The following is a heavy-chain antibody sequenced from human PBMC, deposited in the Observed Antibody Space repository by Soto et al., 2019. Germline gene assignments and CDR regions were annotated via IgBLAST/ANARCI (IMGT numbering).Heavy chain of an antibody. CDR1: GGSISSYY. CDR2: IYYSGST. Sequence: PSETLSLTCTVSGGSISSYYWSWIRQPPGKGLEWIGYIYYSGSTNYNPSLKSRVTISVDTSKNQFSLKLSSVTAADTAVYYCARVFAAEQWLVRTSNWFDPWGQGTLVTVSS. CDR3: ARVFAAEQWLVRTSNWFDP. V-gene: IGHV4-59*01. J-gene: IGHJ5*02. D-gene: IGHD6-19*01.